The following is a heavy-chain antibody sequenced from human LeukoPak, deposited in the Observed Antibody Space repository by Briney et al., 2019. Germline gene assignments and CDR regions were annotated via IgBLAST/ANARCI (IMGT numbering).Heavy chain of an antibody. CDR2: IYPSGST. Sequence: SETLSLTCTVSGYSINGGYYWGWIRQPPGKGLEWIGSIYPSGSTYYYPSLKSRVTISLDTSKNQFSLKLSSVTAADTAVYYCARAYFSSWYMNWFDPWGQGTLVTVSS. CDR3: ARAYFSSWYMNWFDP. J-gene: IGHJ5*02. D-gene: IGHD6-13*01. CDR1: GYSINGGYY. V-gene: IGHV4-38-2*02.